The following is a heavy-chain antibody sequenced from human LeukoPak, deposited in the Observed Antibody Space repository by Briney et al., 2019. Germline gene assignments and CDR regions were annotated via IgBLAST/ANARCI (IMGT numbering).Heavy chain of an antibody. V-gene: IGHV4-4*07. D-gene: IGHD6-6*01. CDR2: IYISGGT. Sequence: SETLSLTCTVSGGSINNYYWSWIRQPAGKGLEWIGRIYISGGTNYNPSLKSRVAMSVDTSKNQFSLKLSSVTAADTAVYYCARAVGSFSSTFFDYWGQGSLVTVSS. CDR3: ARAVGSFSSTFFDY. J-gene: IGHJ4*02. CDR1: GGSINNYY.